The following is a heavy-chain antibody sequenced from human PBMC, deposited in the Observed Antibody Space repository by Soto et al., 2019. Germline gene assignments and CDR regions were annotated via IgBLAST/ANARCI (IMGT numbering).Heavy chain of an antibody. CDR3: AKSATVPAAIAY. D-gene: IGHD2-2*02. CDR1: GYTFTSYA. V-gene: IGHV1-3*01. J-gene: IGHJ4*02. Sequence: QVQLVQSGAEVKKPGASVKVSCKASGYTFTSYAMHWVRQAPGQRLEWMGWINAGNGNTKYSQKFQGRVTITRDTFASTAYMELSSLRSEDTAVYYCAKSATVPAAIAYWGQGTLVTVSS. CDR2: INAGNGNT.